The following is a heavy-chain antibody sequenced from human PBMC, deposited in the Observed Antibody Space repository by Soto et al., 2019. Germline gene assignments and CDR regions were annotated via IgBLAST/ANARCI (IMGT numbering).Heavy chain of an antibody. D-gene: IGHD4-17*01. V-gene: IGHV3-53*01. Sequence: EVQLVQSGGGLIQPEGSLKLSCAAPGIIVSSNYMSWVRQAPGKGLEWDSVLYHGGSTYYADSVKGRFTISRDNSKNTLFLQMNSLRAEDTAVYYCTSSRSGDPDYWGQGTLVTVSS. CDR1: GIIVSSNY. CDR3: TSSRSGDPDY. J-gene: IGHJ4*02. CDR2: LYHGGST.